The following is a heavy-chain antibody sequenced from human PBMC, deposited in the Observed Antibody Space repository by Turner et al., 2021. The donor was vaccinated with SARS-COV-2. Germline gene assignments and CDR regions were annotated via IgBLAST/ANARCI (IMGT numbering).Heavy chain of an antibody. J-gene: IGHJ6*02. CDR3: ARGDDFWSGYYFYGMDV. CDR2: ISSSSIYI. CDR1: GFTFSSYS. Sequence: EVQLVESGGGLVKPGGSLSLPCAASGFTFSSYSMNWVRQATGKGMEGVSSISSSSIYIYYADSVKGRFTISRDNAKNSLYLQMNSLRAEDTAVYYCARGDDFWSGYYFYGMDVWGQGTTVTVSS. V-gene: IGHV3-21*01. D-gene: IGHD3-3*01.